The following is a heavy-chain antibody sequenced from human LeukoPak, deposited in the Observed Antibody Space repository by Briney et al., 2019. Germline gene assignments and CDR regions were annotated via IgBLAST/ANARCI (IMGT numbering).Heavy chain of an antibody. J-gene: IGHJ4*02. D-gene: IGHD3-9*01. CDR2: IYYSGST. V-gene: IGHV4-38-2*02. CDR1: GYSISSGYY. Sequence: SETLSLTCTVSGYSISSGYYWGWIRQPPGKGLEWIGSIYYSGSTYYNPSLKSRVTISVDTSKNQFSLKLSSVTAADTAVYYCARANFDTLTGWGHFDSWGQGTLVTVSS. CDR3: ARANFDTLTGWGHFDS.